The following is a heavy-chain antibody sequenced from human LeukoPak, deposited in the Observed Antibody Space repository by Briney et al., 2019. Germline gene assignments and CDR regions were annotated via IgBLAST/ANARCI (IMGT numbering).Heavy chain of an antibody. V-gene: IGHV3-74*01. CDR1: GFTFSSYW. Sequence: GGSLRLSCAASGFTFSSYWMNWLRQAPGKGLVWVSRIKSDGSSTNYAASVRGRFTISSDNSRSTLYLQMNSLTAEDAAVYYCAKAVVTSCSGALCYPFGLWGRGPLVTVS. D-gene: IGHD2-8*02. CDR2: IKSDGSST. J-gene: IGHJ4*02. CDR3: AKAVVTSCSGALCYPFGL.